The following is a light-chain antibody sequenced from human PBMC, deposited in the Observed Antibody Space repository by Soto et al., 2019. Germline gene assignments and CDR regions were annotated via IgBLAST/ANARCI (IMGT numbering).Light chain of an antibody. V-gene: IGLV1-40*01. CDR1: SSNIGAGYD. Sequence: QSVLTQPPSVSGAPGQRVIISCTGSSSNIGAGYDVHWYQQRPGTAPKLLISGNNKRPSGVPDRFSASRSRTSASLAITRLQAEDEGDYYLQSYDCLLSDRYVFGTGNKVPGL. CDR3: QSYDCLLSDRYV. J-gene: IGLJ1*01. CDR2: GNN.